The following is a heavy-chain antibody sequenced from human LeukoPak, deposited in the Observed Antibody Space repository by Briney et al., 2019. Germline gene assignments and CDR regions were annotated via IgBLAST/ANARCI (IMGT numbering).Heavy chain of an antibody. D-gene: IGHD3-3*01. CDR1: GFTFSSYW. CDR3: ARVYDFWSGYYRDY. CDR2: IKQDGSEK. V-gene: IGHV3-7*04. Sequence: GGSLRLSCAASGFTFSSYWVSWVRQAPGKGLEWVANIKQDGSEKYYVDSVKGRFTASRDNAKNSLYLQMNSLRAEDTAVYYCARVYDFWSGYYRDYWGQGTLVTVSS. J-gene: IGHJ4*02.